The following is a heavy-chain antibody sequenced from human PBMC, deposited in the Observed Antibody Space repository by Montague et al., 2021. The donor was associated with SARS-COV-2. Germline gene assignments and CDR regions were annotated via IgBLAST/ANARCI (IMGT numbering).Heavy chain of an antibody. V-gene: IGHV3-33*01. J-gene: IGHJ6*02. CDR2: IWYDGSNK. CDR1: GFTFSSYG. CDR3: ARDLGAVAGGYYYYYYDMDV. Sequence: SLRLSCAASGFTFSSYGMHWVRQAPGKGLEWVAIIWYDGSNKYYADSVKGRFTISRDNSKNTLYLQMNSLRAEDTAVYYCARDLGAVAGGYYYYYYDMDVWGQGTTVTVSS. D-gene: IGHD6-19*01.